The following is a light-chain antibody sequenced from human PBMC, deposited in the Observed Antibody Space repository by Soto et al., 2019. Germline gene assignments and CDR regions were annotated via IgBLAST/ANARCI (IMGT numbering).Light chain of an antibody. V-gene: IGKV3-11*01. J-gene: IGKJ5*01. CDR2: DAS. Sequence: EIVLTQSPATLSLSPGERATLSCRASQSVSSYSAWYQQKPGQAPRLLIYDASNRATGIPARFSGSGSGTDFTLTISSLEPEDCAVYYCQQRSNWPPEITFGQGTRLEIK. CDR3: QQRSNWPPEIT. CDR1: QSVSSY.